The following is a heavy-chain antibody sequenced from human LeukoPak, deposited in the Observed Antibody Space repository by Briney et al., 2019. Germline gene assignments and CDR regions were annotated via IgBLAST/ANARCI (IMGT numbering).Heavy chain of an antibody. J-gene: IGHJ4*02. V-gene: IGHV7-4-1*02. D-gene: IGHD6-13*01. CDR2: INTNTGNP. CDR3: AREVQQQLFYVWVY. CDR1: GYTLAGYY. Sequence: ASVKVSCKSSGYTLAGYYMHWVRQAPGQGLEWMGWINTNTGNPTYAQGFTGRFVFSLDTSVSTAYLQISSLKAEDTAVYYCAREVQQQLFYVWVYWGQGTLVTVSS.